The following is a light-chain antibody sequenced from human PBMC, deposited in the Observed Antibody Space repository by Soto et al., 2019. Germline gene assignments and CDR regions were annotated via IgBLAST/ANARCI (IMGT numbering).Light chain of an antibody. Sequence: EIVMTQSPATLSVSPGERATLCCRASQSVSSNLAWYQQKPGQAPRLLIYGASTRATGIPARFSGSGSGTEFTLTISSLQSEDFAVYYCQQYNNWPPNLTFGGGTKVEIK. CDR1: QSVSSN. CDR2: GAS. V-gene: IGKV3-15*01. CDR3: QQYNNWPPNLT. J-gene: IGKJ4*01.